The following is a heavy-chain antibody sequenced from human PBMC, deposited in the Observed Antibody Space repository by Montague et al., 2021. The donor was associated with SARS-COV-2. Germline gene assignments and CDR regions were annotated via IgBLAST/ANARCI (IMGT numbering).Heavy chain of an antibody. Sequence: SETLSLTCTVTGRPISGRSDDWGWIRQSPGKGLEWIASVDYSGNTYYSPSLKSRLTISVDTSKNQFSLKLNSVTAADTALYYCARREYSYGWGDWGQGTLVTVSS. V-gene: IGHV4-39*01. CDR1: GRPISGRSDD. CDR2: VDYSGNT. D-gene: IGHD5-18*01. CDR3: ARREYSYGWGD. J-gene: IGHJ4*02.